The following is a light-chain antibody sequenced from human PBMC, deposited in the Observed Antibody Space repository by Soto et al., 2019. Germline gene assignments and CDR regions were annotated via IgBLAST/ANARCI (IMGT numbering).Light chain of an antibody. CDR2: AAS. V-gene: IGKV1-9*01. J-gene: IGKJ5*01. CDR1: QSINKY. CDR3: QQLYTLPFT. Sequence: DIQMTQSPSSLSASVGDRVTITCRASQSINKYLNWYQHKPGKAPTLLIYAASSLQSGVPSRFSGSGSGTEFTLTISGLLPEDFAAYHCQQLYTLPFTFGQGTRLEIK.